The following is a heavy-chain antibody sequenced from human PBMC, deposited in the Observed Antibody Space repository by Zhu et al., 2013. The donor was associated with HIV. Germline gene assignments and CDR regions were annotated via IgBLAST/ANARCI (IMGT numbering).Heavy chain of an antibody. D-gene: IGHD1-26*01. CDR3: ARDLSPFVLREPPVNYYYGMDV. J-gene: IGHJ6*02. Sequence: QVQLVQSGAEVKKPGASVKVSCKASGYTFTGYYMHWVRQAPGQGLEWMGWINPNSGGTNYAQKFQGWVTMTRDTSISTAYMELSRLRSDDTAVYYCARDLSPFVLREPPVNYYYGMDVWGQGTTVTVSS. V-gene: IGHV1-2*04. CDR2: INPNSGGT. CDR1: GYTFTGYY.